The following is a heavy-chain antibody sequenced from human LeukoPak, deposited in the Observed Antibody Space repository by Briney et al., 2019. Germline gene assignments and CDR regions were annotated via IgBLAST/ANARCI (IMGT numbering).Heavy chain of an antibody. CDR2: IYYSGST. CDR1: GGSISSYY. Sequence: SEILSLTCTVSGGSISSYYWSWIRQPPGKGLEWIGYIYYSGSTNYNPSLKSRVTISVDTSKNQFSLKLSSVTAADTAVYYCASQFSSYGPFDYWGQGTLVTVSS. CDR3: ASQFSSYGPFDY. D-gene: IGHD5-18*01. J-gene: IGHJ4*02. V-gene: IGHV4-59*01.